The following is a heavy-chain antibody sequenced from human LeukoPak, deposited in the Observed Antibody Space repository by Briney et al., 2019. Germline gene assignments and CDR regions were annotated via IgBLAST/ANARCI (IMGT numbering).Heavy chain of an antibody. D-gene: IGHD3-10*01. J-gene: IGHJ4*02. CDR1: GGTFSSYA. Sequence: ASVKVSCKASGGTFSSYAISWVRQAPGQGLEWMGRIIPIFGTANYAQKFQGRVTITTDESTSTAYMELSSLRSEDTAVYYCARDTYYYGSGKRADDYWGQGTLVTVSS. V-gene: IGHV1-69*05. CDR3: ARDTYYYGSGKRADDY. CDR2: IIPIFGTA.